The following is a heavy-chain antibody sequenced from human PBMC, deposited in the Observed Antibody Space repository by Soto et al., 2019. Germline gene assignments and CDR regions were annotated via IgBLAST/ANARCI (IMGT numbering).Heavy chain of an antibody. CDR3: ASSIN. CDR2: IWYDGSNK. Sequence: GSLRLSCAASGFPFSSYGMHWVRQAPGKGLDWVAVIWYDGSNKDYADSVKGRFTISRDNSKNTLFLQMNNLRVDDTAVYYCASSINWGQGTLVTASS. J-gene: IGHJ1*01. V-gene: IGHV3-33*01. CDR1: GFPFSSYG.